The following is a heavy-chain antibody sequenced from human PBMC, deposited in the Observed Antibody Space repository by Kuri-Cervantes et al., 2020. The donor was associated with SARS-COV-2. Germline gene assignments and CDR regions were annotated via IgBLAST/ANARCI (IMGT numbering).Heavy chain of an antibody. CDR3: ATDLSGSYGGSIDY. Sequence: ASVKVSCKVSGYTLTELSMHWVRQDPGKGLEWVGGFDPEDGETIHAQKFRGRVTMTEDTSTDTAYMELSSLRSEDTAVYYCATDLSGSYGGSIDYLGQGTLVTVSS. V-gene: IGHV1-24*01. CDR2: FDPEDGET. CDR1: GYTLTELS. J-gene: IGHJ4*02. D-gene: IGHD1-26*01.